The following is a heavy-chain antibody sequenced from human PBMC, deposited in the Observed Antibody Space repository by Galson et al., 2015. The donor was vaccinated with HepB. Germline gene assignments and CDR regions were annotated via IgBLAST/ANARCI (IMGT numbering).Heavy chain of an antibody. J-gene: IGHJ6*02. CDR3: ARDFTGDQDYGMDV. CDR2: IKQDGSEK. V-gene: IGHV3-7*03. CDR1: GFTFSSYW. Sequence: SLRLSCAASGFTFSSYWMSWVRQAPGKGLEWVANIKQDGSEKYYVDSVKGRFTISRDNAKNSLYLQMNSLRAEDTAVYYCARDFTGDQDYGMDVWGQGTTVTVSS. D-gene: IGHD3-10*01.